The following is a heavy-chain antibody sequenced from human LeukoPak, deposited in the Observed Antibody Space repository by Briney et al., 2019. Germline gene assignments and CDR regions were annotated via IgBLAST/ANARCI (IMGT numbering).Heavy chain of an antibody. D-gene: IGHD4-23*01. CDR2: ISYDGSNK. CDR3: AREGLTTVDDYYYYGMDV. CDR1: GFTFSSYA. J-gene: IGHJ6*02. V-gene: IGHV3-30-3*01. Sequence: PGGSLRLSCAASGFTFSSYAMHWVRQAPGKGLGWVAVISYDGSNKYYADSVKGRFTISRDNSKNTLYLQMNSLRAEDTAVYYCAREGLTTVDDYYYYGMDVWGQGTTVTVSS.